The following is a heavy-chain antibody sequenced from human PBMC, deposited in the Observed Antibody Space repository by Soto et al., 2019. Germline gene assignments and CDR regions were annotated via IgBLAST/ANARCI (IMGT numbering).Heavy chain of an antibody. CDR3: ATVHSTSRSFDY. Sequence: LRLSCAASGFTFSMSAMTWVRQAPGKGLEWVSTTGLNGRTTYYADSVKGRFAVSRDNSKNTLDLHMSSLRAEDTAVYYCATVHSTSRSFDYWGQGTLVTVSS. D-gene: IGHD6-6*01. CDR2: TGLNGRTT. J-gene: IGHJ4*02. V-gene: IGHV3-23*01. CDR1: GFTFSMSA.